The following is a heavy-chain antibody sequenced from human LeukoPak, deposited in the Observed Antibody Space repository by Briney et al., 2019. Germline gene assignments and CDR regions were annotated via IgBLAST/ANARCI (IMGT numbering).Heavy chain of an antibody. D-gene: IGHD3-10*01. J-gene: IGHJ6*03. Sequence: GGSLRLSCAASGFTFSDYYMSWIRQAPGKGLEWVSCISSSGSTIYYADSVKGRFTISRDNAKNSLYLQMNSLRAEDTAVYYCARRERITMVRGVIEYYYYMDVWGKGTTVTVSS. CDR2: ISSSGSTI. V-gene: IGHV3-11*01. CDR3: ARRERITMVRGVIEYYYYMDV. CDR1: GFTFSDYY.